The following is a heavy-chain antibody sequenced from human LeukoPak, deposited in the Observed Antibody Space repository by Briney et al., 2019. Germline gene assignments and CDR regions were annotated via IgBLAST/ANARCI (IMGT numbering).Heavy chain of an antibody. CDR3: AKDQAGWEPYFFDY. D-gene: IGHD1-26*01. CDR2: MNPNSGNT. J-gene: IGHJ4*02. V-gene: IGHV1-8*01. CDR1: GYTFSSYD. Sequence: ASVKVSCKASGYTFSSYDINWVRQATGQGLEWMGWMNPNSGNTGYAQKFQGRVTMTRNTSISTAYMELSSLRSEDTAVYYCAKDQAGWEPYFFDYWGQGTLVTVSS.